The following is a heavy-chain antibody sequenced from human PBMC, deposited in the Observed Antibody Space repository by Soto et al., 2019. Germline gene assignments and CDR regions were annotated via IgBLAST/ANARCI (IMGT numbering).Heavy chain of an antibody. V-gene: IGHV4-31*03. D-gene: IGHD6-13*01. CDR3: ARVFSDSSSFFDP. CDR1: GGSISSGNYY. CDR2: IYYSGST. Sequence: QVQLQESGPGLVKPSQTLSITCTVSGGSISSGNYYWSWIRQHPGKGLEWIGYIYYSGSTSYNPSLKSRVTISVDTSKNHFSLKLSSVTAADTAVYYCARVFSDSSSFFDPWGQGTLVTVSS. J-gene: IGHJ5*02.